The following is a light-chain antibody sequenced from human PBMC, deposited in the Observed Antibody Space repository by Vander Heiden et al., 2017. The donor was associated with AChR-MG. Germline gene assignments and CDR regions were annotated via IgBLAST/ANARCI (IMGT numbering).Light chain of an antibody. J-gene: IGLJ1*01. CDR3: GSYTPSSSLPCV. CDR1: SSDIGTYTY. CDR2: DVT. V-gene: IGLV2-14*03. Sequence: QSALTQPASVSGSPGQWIIITCAGTSSDIGTYTYVSWHQQHPGKAPKLIINDVTNRPPGVPNRFSGSKSGNTASLTISGLQPEDEADYYCGSYTPSSSLPCVFGTGTKV.